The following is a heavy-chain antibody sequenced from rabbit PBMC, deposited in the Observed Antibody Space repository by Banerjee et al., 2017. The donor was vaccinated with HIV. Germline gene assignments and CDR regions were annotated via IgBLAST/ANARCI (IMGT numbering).Heavy chain of an antibody. CDR3: ARGGGL. V-gene: IGHV1S7*01. Sequence: QLVESGGGLVQPGGSLKLSCKASGFDFSNYYMSWVRQAPGTGLEWIGYIDPVFGSAYYASWVNGRFSISRENTQNTVSLQMNSLTAADTATYFCARGGGLWGPGTRVTVS. CDR2: IDPVFGSA. CDR1: GFDFSNYY. J-gene: IGHJ4*01.